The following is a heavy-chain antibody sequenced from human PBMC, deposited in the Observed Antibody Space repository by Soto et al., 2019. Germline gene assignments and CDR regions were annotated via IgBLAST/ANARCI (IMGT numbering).Heavy chain of an antibody. D-gene: IGHD6-25*01. CDR3: ARDWGSSGWFNWFEP. J-gene: IGHJ5*02. CDR1: GFTVNNYG. CDR2: LAHDGTTT. V-gene: IGHV3-30*03. Sequence: QVQLVESGGGVVQPGRSLRLSCAASGFTVNNYGMHWVRQAPGKGLEWVAILAHDGTTTYFGDSVRGRFTVSRDESANTLYLQMNSLRSEDTAVYYCARDWGSSGWFNWFEPWGKGILVIVSS.